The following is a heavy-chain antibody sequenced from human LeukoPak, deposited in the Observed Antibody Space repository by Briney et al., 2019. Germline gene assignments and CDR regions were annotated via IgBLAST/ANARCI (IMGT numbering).Heavy chain of an antibody. CDR3: ARGGDPASGPNNFDY. J-gene: IGHJ4*02. D-gene: IGHD6-13*01. CDR1: GFTFSSYA. V-gene: IGHV3-30*09. CDR2: MSYDEGIE. Sequence: PGGSLRLSCAGSGFTFSSYAMHWVRQAPGKGLEWVAAMSYDEGIEHYAGSVKGRFAISRDNSKNTLSLQMYSLRAEDTAVYFCARGGDPASGPNNFDYGGKEPLAPVPS.